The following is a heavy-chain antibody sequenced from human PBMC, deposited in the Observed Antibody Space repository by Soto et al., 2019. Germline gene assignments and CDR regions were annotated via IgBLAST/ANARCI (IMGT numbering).Heavy chain of an antibody. V-gene: IGHV2-5*01. Sequence: QITLKESGPTLVKPTQTLTLTCTFSGFSLSTSGVGVGWIRQPPGKALEWLALIYWNDDKRYSPSLKSRLTITKDTYKNQVVLTMTNMDPVDTATYYCAHRAAQRVAFDIWGQGTMVTVSS. J-gene: IGHJ3*02. CDR3: AHRAAQRVAFDI. CDR2: IYWNDDK. CDR1: GFSLSTSGVG.